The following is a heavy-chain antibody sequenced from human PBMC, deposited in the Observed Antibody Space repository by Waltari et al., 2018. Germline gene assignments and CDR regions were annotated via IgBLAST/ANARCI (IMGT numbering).Heavy chain of an antibody. J-gene: IGHJ4*02. D-gene: IGHD4-17*01. CDR3: ARSSTTVTTFG. V-gene: IGHV3-21*01. CDR1: GFTFSTYS. Sequence: EVQLVASGGGLVKAGGSLSLSCAAFGFTFSTYSMNWVRQAPGKGLEWVSSISSSSLYMSYADSVKGRVTISRDNAKNSLYLQMNSLRVEDTAVYYCARSSTTVTTFGWGQGTLVTVPS. CDR2: ISSSSLYM.